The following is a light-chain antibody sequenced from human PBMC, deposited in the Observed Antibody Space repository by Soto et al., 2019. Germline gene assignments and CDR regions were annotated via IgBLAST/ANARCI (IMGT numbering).Light chain of an antibody. CDR1: QSVSSY. V-gene: IGKV3-15*01. CDR2: SAS. Sequence: ELVLTQSPATLSLSPGERATLSCRASQSVSSYLAWYQQKPGQAPRLLIYSASTRATGIPARFSGSGSGTEFTLTISSLQSEDFAVYYCQQYNDWPQTFGQGTKVDIK. J-gene: IGKJ1*01. CDR3: QQYNDWPQT.